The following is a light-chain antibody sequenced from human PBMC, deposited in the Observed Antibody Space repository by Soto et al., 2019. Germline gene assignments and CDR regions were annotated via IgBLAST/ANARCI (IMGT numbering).Light chain of an antibody. CDR3: CSYTGSSTFEDVV. CDR2: EGN. J-gene: IGLJ7*01. V-gene: IGLV2-23*03. Sequence: QSVLTQPASVSGSPGQSITISCTGTTSDVESYNFVSWYQQYPGKAPKLIIYEGNKRPSGVSNRFSGSKSGNTASLTISGLQAEDEADYYGCSYTGSSTFEDVVFGGCTQLTV. CDR1: TSDVESYNF.